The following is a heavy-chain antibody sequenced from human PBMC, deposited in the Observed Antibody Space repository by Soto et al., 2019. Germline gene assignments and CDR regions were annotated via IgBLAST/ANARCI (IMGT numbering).Heavy chain of an antibody. CDR1: GFTFSDYY. CDR2: ISSSGSTK. D-gene: IGHD4-17*01. J-gene: IGHJ4*02. V-gene: IGHV3-11*01. CDR3: ARAVTTVTTLAFDY. Sequence: GGSLRLSCAASGFTFSDYYMSWIRQAPGKGLEWVSYISSSGSTKYYADSVKGRFTISRDNAKNSLYLQMNSLRAEDTAVYYCARAVTTVTTLAFDYWGQGTLVTVSS.